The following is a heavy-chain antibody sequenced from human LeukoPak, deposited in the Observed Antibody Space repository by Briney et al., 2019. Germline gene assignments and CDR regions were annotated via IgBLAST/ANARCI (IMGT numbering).Heavy chain of an antibody. D-gene: IGHD1-26*01. Sequence: PSETLSLTCTVSGASITTYYWSWIRQPPGKGLECIGQIHSSGSANYNTSLKSRVAMSLDASKNQFSLTVSSVTAADTAIYYCARDILDVGATHYFDYWGQGSLLTVSS. CDR1: GASITTYY. CDR2: IHSSGSA. CDR3: ARDILDVGATHYFDY. V-gene: IGHV4-59*01. J-gene: IGHJ4*02.